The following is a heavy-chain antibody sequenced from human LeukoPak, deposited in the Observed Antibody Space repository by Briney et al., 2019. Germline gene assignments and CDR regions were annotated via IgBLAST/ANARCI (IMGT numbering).Heavy chain of an antibody. D-gene: IGHD6-25*01. V-gene: IGHV1-8*01. CDR2: MNPNSGNT. J-gene: IGHJ5*02. Sequence: ASVKVSCKASGYTFTSYDINWVRQATGQGREWMGWMNPNSGNTDYAQKFQGRVTMTSDTSISTAYMELSSLRSEDTVVYYCARGIPSAAGGNWFDPWGQGTLVTVSS. CDR1: GYTFTSYD. CDR3: ARGIPSAAGGNWFDP.